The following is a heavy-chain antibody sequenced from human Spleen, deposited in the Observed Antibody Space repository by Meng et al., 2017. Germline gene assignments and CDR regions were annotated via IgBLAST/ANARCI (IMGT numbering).Heavy chain of an antibody. CDR1: GGSISSTNW. Sequence: QAHVQESGPGLVKPSGTLSLTCAVSGGSISSTNWWNWVRQPPGKGLEWIGKIYHSESTHYNPSLKSRVTMSVDKSKNQFSLKLSSVTAADTAVYYCASQVFSGLNWFGPWGQGTLVTVSS. D-gene: IGHD3-10*01. CDR3: ASQVFSGLNWFGP. CDR2: IYHSEST. J-gene: IGHJ5*02. V-gene: IGHV4-4*02.